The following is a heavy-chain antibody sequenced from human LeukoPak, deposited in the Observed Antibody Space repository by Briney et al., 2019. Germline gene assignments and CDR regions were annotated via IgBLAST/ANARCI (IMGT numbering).Heavy chain of an antibody. CDR2: INSDGSRT. D-gene: IGHD6-19*01. CDR3: ARVRSIAVAGKGGVYHFDF. Sequence: GGSLRLSCAASGFTFSSYWMHWVRQAPGRGLVWVSRINSDGSRTTYADSVKGRFTISRDNAKNTLYLQMNSLRAEDTAVYYCARVRSIAVAGKGGVYHFDFWGQGTLVTVSS. V-gene: IGHV3-74*01. J-gene: IGHJ4*02. CDR1: GFTFSSYW.